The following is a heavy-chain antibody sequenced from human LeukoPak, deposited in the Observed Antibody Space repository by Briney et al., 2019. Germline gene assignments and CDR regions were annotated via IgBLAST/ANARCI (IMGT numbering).Heavy chain of an antibody. J-gene: IGHJ4*02. V-gene: IGHV3-48*03. CDR3: ARVWGFDY. CDR1: GFTFSSYE. D-gene: IGHD7-27*01. CDR2: INSGGSTI. Sequence: PGGSLRLSCAASGFTFSSYEMSWVRQAPGKGLEWVSYINSGGSTIYYADSVKGRFTISRDNAKNSLYLQMNSLRAEDTAVYYCARVWGFDYWGQGILVTVSS.